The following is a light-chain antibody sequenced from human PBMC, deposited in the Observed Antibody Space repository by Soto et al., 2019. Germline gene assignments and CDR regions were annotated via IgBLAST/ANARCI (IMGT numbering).Light chain of an antibody. Sequence: QSALTQPPSASGSPGQSVTISCTGTFNDVGGYNYVSWYQQHPGKAPKLLIYDDNKRPSGIPDRFSGSKSGTSATLGITGFQTGDEADYYCGSWDSSLSADVFGTGTKLTVL. J-gene: IGLJ1*01. V-gene: IGLV1-51*01. CDR3: GSWDSSLSADV. CDR1: FNDVGGYNY. CDR2: DDN.